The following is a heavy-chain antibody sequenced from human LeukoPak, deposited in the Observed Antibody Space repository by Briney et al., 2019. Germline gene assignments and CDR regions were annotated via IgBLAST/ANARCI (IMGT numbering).Heavy chain of an antibody. CDR3: ARRGWGGNNWFDP. CDR2: IYYSGST. D-gene: IGHD3-16*01. CDR1: GGSTSSSSYY. V-gene: IGHV4-39*07. Sequence: SETLSLTCTVSGGSTSSSSYYWGWIRQPPGKGLEWIGSIYYSGSTYYNPSLKSRVTIPVDTPKNQFSLKLSSVTVADTAVYYCARRGWGGNNWFDPWGQGTLVTVSS. J-gene: IGHJ5*02.